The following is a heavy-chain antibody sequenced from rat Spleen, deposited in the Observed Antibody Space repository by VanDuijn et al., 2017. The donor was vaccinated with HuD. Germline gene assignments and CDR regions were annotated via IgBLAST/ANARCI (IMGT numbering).Heavy chain of an antibody. Sequence: EVQLVESGGGLVQPGRSLKLSCVASGFTFNNYWMTWIRQAPGKGLEWVASITNAGGSTYYSDSVKGRFTISRDNAKSTLYLQMNSLRSEDTATYYCARDRGDWYFDFWGPGTMVTVSS. CDR3: ARDRGDWYFDF. J-gene: IGHJ1*01. CDR1: GFTFNNYW. V-gene: IGHV5-31*01. D-gene: IGHD1-1*01. CDR2: ITNAGGST.